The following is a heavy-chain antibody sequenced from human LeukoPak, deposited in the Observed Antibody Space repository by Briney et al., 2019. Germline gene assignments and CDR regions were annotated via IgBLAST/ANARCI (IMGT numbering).Heavy chain of an antibody. Sequence: GGSLRLSCAASGFTFSSYAMHWVRQAPGKGLEWVAAMSFDASNKYYADSVKGRFTISRDNSKNMLYVQMNSLRAEDTAVYYCGKGPGVYAMGALDYWGQGILVSVSS. CDR1: GFTFSSYA. CDR3: GKGPGVYAMGALDY. CDR2: MSFDASNK. V-gene: IGHV3-30*18. D-gene: IGHD2-8*01. J-gene: IGHJ4*02.